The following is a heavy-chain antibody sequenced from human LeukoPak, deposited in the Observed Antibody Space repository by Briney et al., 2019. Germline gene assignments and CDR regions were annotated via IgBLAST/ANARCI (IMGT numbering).Heavy chain of an antibody. CDR3: ARVQRELRHGWFDP. CDR1: GGTFSSYA. V-gene: IGHV1-69*13. CDR2: IIPIFGTA. J-gene: IGHJ5*02. Sequence: SVKVSCKASGGTFSSYAISWVRQAPGQGLEWMGGIIPIFGTANYAQKFQGRVTITADESTSTAYMELSSLRSEDTAVYYCARVQRELRHGWFDPWGQGTLVTVPS. D-gene: IGHD1-26*01.